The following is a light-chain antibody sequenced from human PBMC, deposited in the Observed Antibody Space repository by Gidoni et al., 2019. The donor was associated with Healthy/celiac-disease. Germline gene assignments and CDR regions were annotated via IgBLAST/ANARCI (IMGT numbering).Light chain of an antibody. CDR1: SSNIGNNS. CDR2: YDD. Sequence: QSVLTQPPSVSAAPRQRVTISCSGSSSNIGNNSVNWYQQLPGKAPKLLIYYDDLLPSGVSNRFSGSKSGTSASLAISGLQSEDEADYYCAAWEDRLNGWVFGGGTKLTV. V-gene: IGLV1-36*01. J-gene: IGLJ3*02. CDR3: AAWEDRLNGWV.